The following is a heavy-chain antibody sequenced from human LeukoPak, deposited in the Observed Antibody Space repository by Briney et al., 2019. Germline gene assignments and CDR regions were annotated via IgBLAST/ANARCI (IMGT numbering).Heavy chain of an antibody. CDR1: GFTFSSYA. J-gene: IGHJ6*02. CDR3: AKDLGVRGVIHYGMDV. CDR2: ISGSGGST. V-gene: IGHV3-23*01. Sequence: GGSLRLSCAASGFTFSSYAMSWVRQAPGKGLEWVSAISGSGGSTYYADSVKGRLTISRDNSKNTLYLQMNSLRAEDTAVYYCAKDLGVRGVIHYGMDVWGQGTTVTVSS. D-gene: IGHD3-10*01.